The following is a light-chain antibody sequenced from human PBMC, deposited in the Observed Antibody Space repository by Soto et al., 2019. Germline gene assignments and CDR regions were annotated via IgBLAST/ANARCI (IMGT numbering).Light chain of an antibody. V-gene: IGLV2-8*01. Sequence: QSVLTQPPSASASPGQSVSISCTGTMNVVGFYEFVSWYQHHPAKAPRLIIYKVVQRPSGVRDRFSGSKSGNTASLTVSGLQAADEADYFCKSYAGSNTYVFGSGTKVTVL. CDR1: MNVVGFYEF. CDR2: KVV. J-gene: IGLJ1*01. CDR3: KSYAGSNTYV.